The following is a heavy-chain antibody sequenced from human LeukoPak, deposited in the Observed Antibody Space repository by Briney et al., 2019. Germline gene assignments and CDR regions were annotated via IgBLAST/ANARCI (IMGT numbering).Heavy chain of an antibody. D-gene: IGHD1-7*01. V-gene: IGHV4-34*01. Sequence: SETLSLSCAVYGGSFSGYYWSWIRQPPGKGLEWVREINHSGSTNYNPSLKSRVTISVDTSKNQFSLKLSSVTAADTAVYYCARTRYNWNYFYYYYGMDVWGQGTTVTVSS. CDR3: ARTRYNWNYFYYYYGMDV. CDR2: INHSGST. CDR1: GGSFSGYY. J-gene: IGHJ6*02.